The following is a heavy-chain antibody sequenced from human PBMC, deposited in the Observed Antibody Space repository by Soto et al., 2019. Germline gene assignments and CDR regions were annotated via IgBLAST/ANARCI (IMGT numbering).Heavy chain of an antibody. CDR3: VKFRGRAYPYYYMDV. D-gene: IGHD3-10*01. Sequence: WGSLRLSCVTSGFTFSTYGMTWVRQAPGKGLEWVSYGGSGGSRYYAESVKGRFTISRDNSKNTLSLEMNRLRAEDTATYYCVKFRGRAYPYYYMDVWGKGTTVTVSS. V-gene: IGHV3-23*01. CDR1: GFTFSTYG. CDR2: GGSGGSR. J-gene: IGHJ6*03.